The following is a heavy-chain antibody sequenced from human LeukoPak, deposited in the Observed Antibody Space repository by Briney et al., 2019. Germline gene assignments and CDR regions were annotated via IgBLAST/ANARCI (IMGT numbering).Heavy chain of an antibody. CDR3: ATYRQVLLPFES. V-gene: IGHV3-23*01. CDR1: GFTSSTFA. D-gene: IGHD2-8*02. J-gene: IGHJ4*02. Sequence: EPGGSLRLSCAASGFTSSTFAMIWVRQPPGKGLEWVSSIFPSGGEIHYADSVRGRFTISRDNSKSTLSLQMNSLRAEDTAIYYCATYRQVLLPFESWGQGTLVTVSS. CDR2: IFPSGGEI.